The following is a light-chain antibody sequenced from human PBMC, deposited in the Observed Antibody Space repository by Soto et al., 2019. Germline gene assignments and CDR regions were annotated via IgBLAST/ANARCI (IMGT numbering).Light chain of an antibody. Sequence: QSVLTQPPSVSGAPGQRITISCTGSSSNIGAGYDVHWYRQLPGTAPKLLIFADTKRPSGVPDRFSGSRSATSASLTITGLQAEDEADYYCQSYDRSLSGSFFGTGTKVTVL. CDR1: SSNIGAGYD. V-gene: IGLV1-40*01. CDR3: QSYDRSLSGSF. CDR2: ADT. J-gene: IGLJ1*01.